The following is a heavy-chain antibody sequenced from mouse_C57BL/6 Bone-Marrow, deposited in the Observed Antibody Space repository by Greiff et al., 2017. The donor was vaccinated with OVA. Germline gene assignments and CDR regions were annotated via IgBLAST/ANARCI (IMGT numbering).Heavy chain of an antibody. V-gene: IGHV1-58*01. CDR3: ARDETGRGDY. D-gene: IGHD4-1*01. Sequence: VQLQQSGAELVRPGSSVKMSCKTSGYTFTSYGINWVKQRPGQGLEWIGYIYIGTGYTEYHEKFKGKATLTSDTSSSTAYMQLSSLTSEDYAIYFGARDETGRGDYGGQGTSVTVSS. J-gene: IGHJ4*01. CDR2: IYIGTGYT. CDR1: GYTFTSYG.